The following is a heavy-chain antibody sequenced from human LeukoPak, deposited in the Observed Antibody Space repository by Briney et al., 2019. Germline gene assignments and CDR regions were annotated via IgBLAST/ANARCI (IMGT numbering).Heavy chain of an antibody. J-gene: IGHJ3*02. CDR1: GYTFASYD. Sequence: ASVKVSCKASGYTFASYDINWVRRATGQGLGWMGWMNPNSGNTGYAQKFQGRVTMTRNTSISTAYMELSSLRSEDTAVYYCARAPTYVDDAFDIWGQGTMVTVSS. V-gene: IGHV1-8*01. CDR3: ARAPTYVDDAFDI. CDR2: MNPNSGNT. D-gene: IGHD3-16*01.